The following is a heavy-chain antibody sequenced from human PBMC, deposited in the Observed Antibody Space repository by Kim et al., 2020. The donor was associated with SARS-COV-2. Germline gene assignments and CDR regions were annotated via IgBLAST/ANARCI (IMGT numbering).Heavy chain of an antibody. D-gene: IGHD3-16*01. Sequence: GGSLRLSCAASGFTFSSSPLSWVRQAPGKGLEWVSAIGGSGSNIYYADSMKGRFTISRDNSKNTLYLQVNSLRAEDTAVYYCARDPPGGDAFDIWGQGT. J-gene: IGHJ3*02. CDR1: GFTFSSSP. V-gene: IGHV3-23*01. CDR3: ARDPPGGDAFDI. CDR2: IGGSGSNI.